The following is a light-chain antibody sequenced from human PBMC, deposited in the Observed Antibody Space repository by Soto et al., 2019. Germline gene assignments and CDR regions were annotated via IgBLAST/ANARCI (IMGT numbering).Light chain of an antibody. CDR1: QRISRW. J-gene: IGKJ5*01. CDR3: QQYNAA. CDR2: RAS. V-gene: IGKV1-5*03. Sequence: DIQMTQSPSTLSASVGDRVTITCRASQRISRWLAWYQQKPGKAPKRLHHRASTLESGVPSMFSGTGTGTEFTLAHSSLQPDDFATYYCQQYNAAFGQGTRLEIK.